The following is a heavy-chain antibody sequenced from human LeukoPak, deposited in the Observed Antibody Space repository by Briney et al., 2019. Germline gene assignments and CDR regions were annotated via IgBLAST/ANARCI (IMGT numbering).Heavy chain of an antibody. CDR3: AKAGAAAGITLGRTGYFDY. V-gene: IGHV3-23*01. D-gene: IGHD6-13*01. CDR1: GFTFSSYA. J-gene: IGHJ4*02. Sequence: GGSLRLSCAASGFTFSSYAMSLVRPAPGKGLEWVSAISGSGGSTYYADSVKGRFTISRDNSKNTLYLQMNSLRAEDTAVYYCAKAGAAAGITLGRTGYFDYWGQGTLVTVSS. CDR2: ISGSGGST.